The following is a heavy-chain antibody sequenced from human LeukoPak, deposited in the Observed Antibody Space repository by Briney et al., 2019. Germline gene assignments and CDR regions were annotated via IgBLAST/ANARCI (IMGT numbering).Heavy chain of an antibody. CDR3: AGDRRYDTSGYFQH. D-gene: IGHD3-22*01. CDR1: GFTFNIYA. CDR2: ISSSGGKT. Sequence: GGSLRLSCAASGFTFNIYAMSWVRQAPGKGLEWVSGISSSGGKTYYPDSVKGRFTISRDNSKNTLYLRMNSLRAEDTAVYYCAGDRRYDTSGYFQHWGQGTLVTLSS. J-gene: IGHJ1*01. V-gene: IGHV3-23*01.